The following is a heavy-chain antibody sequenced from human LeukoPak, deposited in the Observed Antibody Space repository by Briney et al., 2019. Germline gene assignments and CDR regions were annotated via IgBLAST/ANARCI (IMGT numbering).Heavy chain of an antibody. J-gene: IGHJ4*02. CDR3: ARGSTYYYDSSGYSFFDY. V-gene: IGHV3-48*03. Sequence: PGGSLRLSCAASGFSFSSSEMNWVRQAPGKGLEWVSYISTGGGSIYYADSVKGRFTISRDNAKNSLYLKMHSLRAEDTDVYYCARGSTYYYDSSGYSFFDYWGQGTLVTVSS. CDR2: ISTGGGSI. D-gene: IGHD3-22*01. CDR1: GFSFSSSE.